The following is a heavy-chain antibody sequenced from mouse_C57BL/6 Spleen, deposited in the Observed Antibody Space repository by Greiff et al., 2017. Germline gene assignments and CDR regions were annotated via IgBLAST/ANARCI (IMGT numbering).Heavy chain of an antibody. J-gene: IGHJ3*01. CDR3: TRSSYGYEAY. CDR1: GYTFTDYE. CDR2: IDPETGGT. V-gene: IGHV1-15*01. Sequence: VQLQQSGAELVRPGASVTLSCKASGYTFTDYEMHWVKQTPVHGLEWIGAIDPETGGTAYNQKFKGKAILTADKSSSTAYMELRSLTSEDSAVYYCTRSSYGYEAYWGQGTLVTVSA. D-gene: IGHD2-2*01.